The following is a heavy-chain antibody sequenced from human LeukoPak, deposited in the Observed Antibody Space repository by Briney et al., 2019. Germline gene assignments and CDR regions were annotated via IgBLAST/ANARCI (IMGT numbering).Heavy chain of an antibody. Sequence: GGSLRLSCAASGFNFRSYAFHWVHQAPGKGPEWMASITYDGTDTYYADSVQGRFTLSRDSSQNTLYLQMNSLRPADTAVYYCARPGGYAFDMWGQGTMVTVSS. D-gene: IGHD3-10*01. CDR1: GFNFRSYA. J-gene: IGHJ3*02. V-gene: IGHV3-30-3*01. CDR2: ITYDGTDT. CDR3: ARPGGYAFDM.